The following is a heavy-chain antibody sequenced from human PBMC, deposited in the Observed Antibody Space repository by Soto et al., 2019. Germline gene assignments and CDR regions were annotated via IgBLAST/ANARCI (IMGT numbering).Heavy chain of an antibody. Sequence: LSLTCTVSGGSISSSSYYWGWIRQPPGKGLEWIGSIYYSGSTYYNPSLKSRVTISVDTSKNQFSLKLSSVTAADTAVYYCARLEGVRPKRWLARSYWYFDLWGRGTLLTVSS. J-gene: IGHJ2*01. CDR2: IYYSGST. D-gene: IGHD6-19*01. V-gene: IGHV4-39*01. CDR3: ARLEGVRPKRWLARSYWYFDL. CDR1: GGSISSSSYY.